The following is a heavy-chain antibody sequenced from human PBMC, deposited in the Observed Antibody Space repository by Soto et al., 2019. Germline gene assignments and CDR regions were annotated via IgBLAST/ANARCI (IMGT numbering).Heavy chain of an antibody. CDR3: ARDRPNWGLNDAFDI. V-gene: IGHV3-33*01. J-gene: IGHJ3*02. D-gene: IGHD7-27*01. CDR2: IWYDGSNK. CDR1: GFTFSSYG. Sequence: GGSLRLSCAASGFTFSSYGMHWVRQAPGKGLEWVAVIWYDGSNKYYADSVKGRFTISRDNSKNTLYLQMNSLRAEDTAVYYCARDRPNWGLNDAFDIWGQGTMVTVSS.